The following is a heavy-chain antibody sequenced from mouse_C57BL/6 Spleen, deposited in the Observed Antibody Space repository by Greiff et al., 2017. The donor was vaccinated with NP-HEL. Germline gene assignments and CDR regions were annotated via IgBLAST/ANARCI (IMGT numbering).Heavy chain of an antibody. Sequence: QVQLQQPGAELVKPGASVKVSCKASGYTFTSYWMHWVKQRPGQGLEWIGRIYPSDSDTNYNQKFKGKATLTVDKSSSTAYMQLSSLTSEDSAVDYCARAGDKGVAIDYWGQGTTLTVSS. CDR1: GYTFTSYW. V-gene: IGHV1-74*01. J-gene: IGHJ2*01. D-gene: IGHD1-1*01. CDR3: ARAGDKGVAIDY. CDR2: IYPSDSDT.